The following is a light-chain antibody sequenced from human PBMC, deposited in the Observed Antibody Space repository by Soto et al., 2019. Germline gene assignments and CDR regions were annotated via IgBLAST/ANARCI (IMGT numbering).Light chain of an antibody. CDR1: SSDAGAYNY. CDR2: DVN. CDR3: SSYTTSSTPVV. V-gene: IGLV2-14*01. Sequence: QSALTQRASVSGSPGQSITISCTGTSSDAGAYNYVSWYQQYPGRAPKLMIYDVNNRPSGVSNRFSGSKSGNTASLTISGLQAEDEADYFCSSYTTSSTPVVFGGGTKLTVL. J-gene: IGLJ2*01.